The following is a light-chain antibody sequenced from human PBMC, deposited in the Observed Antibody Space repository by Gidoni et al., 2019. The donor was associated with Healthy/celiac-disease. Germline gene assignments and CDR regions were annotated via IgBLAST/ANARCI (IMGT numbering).Light chain of an antibody. CDR3: QQSYSTPPWT. V-gene: IGKV1-39*01. CDR2: AAS. Sequence: DIRMAQSPSSLSASVGDRVTITCRASQSMSSYLNWYQQKPGKAPKLLIYAASSLQSGVQSRFSGSGSRTEFPVTSSILQPEDFATYYCQQSYSTPPWTFXQXTQVEIK. CDR1: QSMSSY. J-gene: IGKJ1*01.